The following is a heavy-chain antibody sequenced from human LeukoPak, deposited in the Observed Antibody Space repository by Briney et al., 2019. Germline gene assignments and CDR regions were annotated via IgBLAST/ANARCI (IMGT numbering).Heavy chain of an antibody. CDR2: IYYSGST. D-gene: IGHD2-15*01. V-gene: IGHV4-39*01. CDR1: GGSISSSSYY. CDR3: ARQPDIVVVEAAFSFDY. J-gene: IGHJ4*02. Sequence: PSETLSLTCTVSGGSISSSSYYWGWIRQPPGKGLEWIGSIYYSGSTYYNPSLKSRVTISVDTSKNQFSLKLSSVTAADTAVYYCARQPDIVVVEAAFSFDYWGQGTLVTVSS.